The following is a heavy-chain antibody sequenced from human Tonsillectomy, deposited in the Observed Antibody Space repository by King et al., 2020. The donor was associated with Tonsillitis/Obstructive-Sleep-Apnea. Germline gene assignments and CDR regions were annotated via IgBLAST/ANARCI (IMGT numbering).Heavy chain of an antibody. CDR3: ARDRSSSVGNGSSTSCYLDY. D-gene: IGHD2-2*01. V-gene: IGHV3-11*05. J-gene: IGHJ4*02. CDR2: ISSRSTYT. CDR1: GFTFGDYY. Sequence: QLVQSGGGLVKPGGSLRLSCAASGFTFGDYYMSWIRQAPGKGLEWVSYISSRSTYTNYADSVKGRFTIFRDNAKNSLYLQMNSLRAEDTAVYYCARDRSSSVGNGSSTSCYLDYGGQGPLATVSS.